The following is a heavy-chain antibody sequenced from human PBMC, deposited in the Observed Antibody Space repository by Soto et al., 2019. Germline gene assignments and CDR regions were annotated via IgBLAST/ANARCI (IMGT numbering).Heavy chain of an antibody. CDR3: ARNGLWSLFDY. J-gene: IGHJ4*02. Sequence: SETLSLTCSVSGGSISNYYWSWIRQPPGKGLEWIGYIYYSGSTNYNPSLKSRVTISVDTSKNQFSLKLSSVTAADTAVYYCARNGLWSLFDYWGQGTLVTVSS. V-gene: IGHV4-59*01. CDR1: GGSISNYY. D-gene: IGHD5-18*01. CDR2: IYYSGST.